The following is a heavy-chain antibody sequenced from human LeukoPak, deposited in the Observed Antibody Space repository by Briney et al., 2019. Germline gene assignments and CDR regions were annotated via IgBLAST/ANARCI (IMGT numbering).Heavy chain of an antibody. CDR3: AKDVVGYSPYYFDY. D-gene: IGHD2-15*01. CDR2: ISGSGGST. J-gene: IGHJ4*02. CDR1: GFIFGSYA. V-gene: IGHV3-23*01. Sequence: PGGSLRLSCAASGFIFGSYAMSWVRQAPGKGLEWVSAISGSGGSTYYADSVKGRFTISRDNSKNTLYLQMNSLRAEDTAVYYCAKDVVGYSPYYFDYWGQGTLVTVSS.